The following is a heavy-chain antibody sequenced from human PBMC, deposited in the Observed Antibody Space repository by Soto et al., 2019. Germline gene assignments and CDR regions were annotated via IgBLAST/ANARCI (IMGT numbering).Heavy chain of an antibody. Sequence: SVKVSCKASGGTSSSYAISWVRQAPGQGLEWMGGIIPIFGTANYAQKFQGRVTITADESTSTAYMELSSLRSEDTAVYYCARSSLAAAGTNRDYYYYGMDVWGQGTTVTVSS. CDR1: GGTSSSYA. D-gene: IGHD6-13*01. CDR3: ARSSLAAAGTNRDYYYYGMDV. CDR2: IIPIFGTA. J-gene: IGHJ6*02. V-gene: IGHV1-69*13.